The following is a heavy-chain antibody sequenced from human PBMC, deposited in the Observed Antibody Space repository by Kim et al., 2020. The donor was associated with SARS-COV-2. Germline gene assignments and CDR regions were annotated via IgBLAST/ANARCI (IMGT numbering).Heavy chain of an antibody. V-gene: IGHV1-18*01. CDR3: ARGVYCSSTSCYNNWFDP. J-gene: IGHJ5*02. D-gene: IGHD2-2*02. CDR1: GYTFTSYD. Sequence: ASVKVSCKASGYTFTSYDISWVRQAPGQGLEWMGWISAYNGNTNYAQKLQGRVTMTTDTSTSTAYMELRSLRSDDTAVYYCARGVYCSSTSCYNNWFDPWSQGTLVTVSS. CDR2: ISAYNGNT.